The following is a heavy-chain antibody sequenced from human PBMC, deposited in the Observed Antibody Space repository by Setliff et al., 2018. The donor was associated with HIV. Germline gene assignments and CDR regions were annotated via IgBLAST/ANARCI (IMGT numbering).Heavy chain of an antibody. D-gene: IGHD2-21*01. CDR1: GYIFTDYW. J-gene: IGHJ6*03. V-gene: IGHV5-51*01. Sequence: PGESLKISCEASGYIFTDYWIGWARQMPGKGLEWMGIIYPGDSDTRYSPSFQGQVTFSADKSISAVYLQWDSLKASDSAIYYCARAPRSPLRWRDNLLSSSSFFMDGWGKGTTGTSP. CDR3: ARAPRSPLRWRDNLLSSSSFFMDG. CDR2: IYPGDSDT.